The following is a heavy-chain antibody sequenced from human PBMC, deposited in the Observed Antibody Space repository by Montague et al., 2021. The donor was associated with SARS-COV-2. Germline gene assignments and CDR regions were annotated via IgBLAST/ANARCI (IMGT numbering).Heavy chain of an antibody. D-gene: IGHD6-19*01. CDR1: GGSISGGTYH. Sequence: TLSLTCTVSGGSISGGTYHWSWIRQPAGKRLEWIGRTSPSGGTRYNPSLRGRVTISVDTSQNQFSLSLSSVTAEDTAVYYCVRDRVGWSVGWFDPWGQGTLVTVSS. V-gene: IGHV4-61*02. CDR3: VRDRVGWSVGWFDP. CDR2: TSPSGGT. J-gene: IGHJ5*02.